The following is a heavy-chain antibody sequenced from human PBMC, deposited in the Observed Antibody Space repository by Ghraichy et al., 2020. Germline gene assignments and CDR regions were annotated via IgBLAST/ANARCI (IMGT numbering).Heavy chain of an antibody. CDR2: IYTSGST. J-gene: IGHJ5*02. V-gene: IGHV4-4*07. Sequence: SETLSLTCTVSGGSISSYYWSWIRQPAGKGLECIGRIYTSGSTNYNPSLKSRVTMSVDTSKNQFSLKLSSVTAADTAVYYCAREGYYYDSSGRIDPWGQGTLVTVSS. D-gene: IGHD3-22*01. CDR3: AREGYYYDSSGRIDP. CDR1: GGSISSYY.